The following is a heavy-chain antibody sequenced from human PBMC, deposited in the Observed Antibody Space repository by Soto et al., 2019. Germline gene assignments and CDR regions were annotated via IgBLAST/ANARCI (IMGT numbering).Heavy chain of an antibody. V-gene: IGHV1-8*01. D-gene: IGHD2-15*01. CDR3: ARDKGYCSDTSCPDFDY. Sequence: ASVKVSCKASGYTFTSYDINWVRQATGQGLEWMGWMNPNSGNTGYAQKFQGRVTMTRNTSISTAYMELSSLRSEDTAVYYCARDKGYCSDTSCPDFDYWGQGTQVTVSS. CDR1: GYTFTSYD. J-gene: IGHJ4*02. CDR2: MNPNSGNT.